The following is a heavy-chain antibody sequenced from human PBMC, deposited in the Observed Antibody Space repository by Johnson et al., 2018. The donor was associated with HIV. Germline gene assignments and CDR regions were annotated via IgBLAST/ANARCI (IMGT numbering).Heavy chain of an antibody. CDR3: ASLYSGYDNDAFDI. D-gene: IGHD5-12*01. CDR2: IGTAGDT. Sequence: EQLVESGGGLVQPGGSLRLSCVASGFTFSNYDLHWVRQATGKGLEWVSTIGTAGDTYYADSVKGRLTISRDNSKNTLDLQMNSLRAEDTAVYYCASLYSGYDNDAFDIWGQGTMVTVSS. CDR1: GFTFSNYD. V-gene: IGHV3-13*01. J-gene: IGHJ3*02.